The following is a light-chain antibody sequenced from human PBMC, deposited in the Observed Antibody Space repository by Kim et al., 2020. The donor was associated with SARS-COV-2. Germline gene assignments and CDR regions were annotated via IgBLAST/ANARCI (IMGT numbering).Light chain of an antibody. CDR2: GKN. CDR3: NSRDSSGNHLSV. V-gene: IGLV3-19*01. CDR1: SLRSYY. Sequence: SSELTQDPAVSVALGQTVRITCQGDSLRSYYASWYQQKPGQAPVLVIYGKNNRPSAIPDRFSGSSSGNTASLTTTGAQAEDEADYYCNSRDSSGNHLSVFGGGTQLTVL. J-gene: IGLJ2*01.